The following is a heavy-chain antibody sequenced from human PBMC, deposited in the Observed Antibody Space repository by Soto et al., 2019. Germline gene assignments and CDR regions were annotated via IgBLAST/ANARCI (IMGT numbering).Heavy chain of an antibody. CDR1: GGSFSGYY. J-gene: IGHJ5*02. V-gene: IGHV4-34*01. Sequence: PSETLSLTCAVYGGSFSGYYWSWIRQPPGKGLEWIGEINHSGSTNYNPSLKSRVTISVDTSKNQFSLKLSSVTAADTAVYYCARGIAIFGVVIVLNTVRYNGFDAWGQGTLVTVSS. D-gene: IGHD3-3*01. CDR3: ARGIAIFGVVIVLNTVRYNGFDA. CDR2: INHSGST.